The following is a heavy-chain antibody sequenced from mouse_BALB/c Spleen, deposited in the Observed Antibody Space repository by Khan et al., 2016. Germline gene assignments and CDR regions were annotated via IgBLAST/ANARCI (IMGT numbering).Heavy chain of an antibody. CDR2: INNYTGEP. J-gene: IGHJ4*01. D-gene: IGHD2-12*01. CDR1: GYTFTNYG. V-gene: IGHV9-3-1*01. Sequence: QIQLVQSGPELKKPGETVKISCKASGYTFTNYGMNWVKQAPGKGLKWMGWINNYTGEPTYADEFKGRFASSWETSARTAYLQINNLKNEDTATYFCASRMIFFCYYDALAYLAHGPSVTVSS. CDR3: ASRMIFFCYYDALAY.